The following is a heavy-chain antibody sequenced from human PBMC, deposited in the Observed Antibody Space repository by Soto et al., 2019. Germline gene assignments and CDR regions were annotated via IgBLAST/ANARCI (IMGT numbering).Heavy chain of an antibody. CDR1: GGTISSYT. CDR2: IIPILGIA. CDR3: ARDRGAVVGQFFDY. D-gene: IGHD6-19*01. Sequence: SVKVSCKASGGTISSYTISWVRQAPGQGLEWMGRIIPILGIANYAQKFQGRVTITADKSTSTAYMELSSLRSEDTAVYYCARDRGAVVGQFFDYWGQGTLVTVSS. J-gene: IGHJ4*02. V-gene: IGHV1-69*04.